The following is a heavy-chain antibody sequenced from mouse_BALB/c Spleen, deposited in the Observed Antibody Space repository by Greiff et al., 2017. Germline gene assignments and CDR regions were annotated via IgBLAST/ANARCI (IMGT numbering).Heavy chain of an antibody. J-gene: IGHJ3*01. V-gene: IGHV1S81*02. CDR1: GYTFTSYW. D-gene: IGHD2-4*01. Sequence: QVQLQQPGAELVKPGASVKLSCKASGYTFTSYWMHWVKQRPGQGLEWIGEINPSNGRTNYNEKFKSKATLTVDKSSSTAYMQLSSLTSEDSAVYYCARQDYDWGQGTLVTVSA. CDR2: INPSNGRT. CDR3: ARQDYD.